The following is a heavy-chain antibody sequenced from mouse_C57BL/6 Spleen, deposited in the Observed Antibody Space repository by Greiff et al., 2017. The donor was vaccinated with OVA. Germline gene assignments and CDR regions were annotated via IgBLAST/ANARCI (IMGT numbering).Heavy chain of an antibody. CDR2: IAPETGGT. CDR1: GFTFTDYE. Sequence: QVQLKQSGAELVRPGASVTLSCKASGFTFTDYEMHWVKQTPVHGLEWIGAIAPETGGTAYTQKFKGKAILSADTSSSTAFMELRSLTSEDTAVYYCTSTPQERGGDYWGQGTTLTVSS. V-gene: IGHV1-15*01. CDR3: TSTPQERGGDY. J-gene: IGHJ2*01. D-gene: IGHD3-2*02.